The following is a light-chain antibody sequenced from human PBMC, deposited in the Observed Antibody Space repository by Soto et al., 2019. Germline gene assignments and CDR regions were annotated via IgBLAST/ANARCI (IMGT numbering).Light chain of an antibody. CDR2: KAS. V-gene: IGKV1-5*03. Sequence: IQMTQSPSTLSSSLGDRVTITCRASQTIINWLAWYQQKPGKAPKLLIYKASTLEGEVPSRFSGSGSETEGTITINSLQKDDAATYYCQQYHTYWWTFGQGTKVDIK. J-gene: IGKJ1*01. CDR3: QQYHTYWWT. CDR1: QTIINW.